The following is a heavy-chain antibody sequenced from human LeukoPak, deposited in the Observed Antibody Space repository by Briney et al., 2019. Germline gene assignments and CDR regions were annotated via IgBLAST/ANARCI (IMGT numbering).Heavy chain of an antibody. D-gene: IGHD3-10*01. Sequence: GGSLRLSCAASGFTFSSYSMSWVRQAPGKGLEWVAYINEDGSEKYYVDSVKGRFTISRDNAKNSVFLQMNSLRAEDTAVYYCARDRPRWFYWGQGTLVTVSS. CDR3: ARDRPRWFY. CDR1: GFTFSSYS. CDR2: INEDGSEK. J-gene: IGHJ4*02. V-gene: IGHV3-7*01.